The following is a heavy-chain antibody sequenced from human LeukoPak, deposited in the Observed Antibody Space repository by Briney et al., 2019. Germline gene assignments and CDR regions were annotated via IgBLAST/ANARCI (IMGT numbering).Heavy chain of an antibody. V-gene: IGHV3-21*01. CDR2: ISSSSSYI. CDR1: GFTFSSYS. J-gene: IGHJ4*02. Sequence: GGSLRLSCAASGFTFSSYSMNWVRQAPGKGLEWVSSISSSSSYIYYADSVKGRFTISRDNAKNSLYLQMNSLRAEDTAVYYCARGQGIAAAGGDYWGQGTLVTVSS. D-gene: IGHD6-13*01. CDR3: ARGQGIAAAGGDY.